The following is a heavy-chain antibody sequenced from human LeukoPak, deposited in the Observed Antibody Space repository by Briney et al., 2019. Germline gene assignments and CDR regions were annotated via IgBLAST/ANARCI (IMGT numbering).Heavy chain of an antibody. CDR3: VRDSGTSYGYYFLH. D-gene: IGHD1-26*01. V-gene: IGHV3-21*01. J-gene: IGHJ1*01. CDR2: ISSSSHM. CDR1: GFTFNSYS. Sequence: GGSLRLSCAASGFTFNSYSMYWVRQAPGKGLEWVSSISSSSHMFYADSVKGRFSISRDNANNSLCLQMNSLRAEDTAVYYCVRDSGTSYGYYFLHWGQGTLVTVSS.